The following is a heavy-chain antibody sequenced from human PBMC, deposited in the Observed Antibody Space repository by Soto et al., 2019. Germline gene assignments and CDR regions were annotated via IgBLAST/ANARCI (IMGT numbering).Heavy chain of an antibody. J-gene: IGHJ5*02. V-gene: IGHV4-59*08. D-gene: IGHD3-10*01. CDR2: IYDSGST. Sequence: SETLSLTCTVSGGSISSYYWSWIRRPPGKGLEWIGYIYDSGSTSYNPSLKSRVTISVDTSKNQFSLKLTSVTAADTAVYYCARHAYSGSSYNWFDPWGQGTLVTVSS. CDR3: ARHAYSGSSYNWFDP. CDR1: GGSISSYY.